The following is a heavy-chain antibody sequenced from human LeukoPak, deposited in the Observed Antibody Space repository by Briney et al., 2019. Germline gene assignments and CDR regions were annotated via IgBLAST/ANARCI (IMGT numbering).Heavy chain of an antibody. Sequence: SETLSLTCAVYGGSFSGYYWSWIRQPAGKGLEWIGHIYTSGSANYNPALKSRVSMSVDTSKNQFFLKLSSVTAADTAVYYCASSVDTAMVGGYWGQGTLVTVSS. CDR2: IYTSGSA. V-gene: IGHV4-59*10. J-gene: IGHJ4*02. D-gene: IGHD5-18*01. CDR1: GGSFSGYY. CDR3: ASSVDTAMVGGY.